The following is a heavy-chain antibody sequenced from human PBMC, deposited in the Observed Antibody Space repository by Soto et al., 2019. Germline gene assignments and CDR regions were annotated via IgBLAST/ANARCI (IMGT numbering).Heavy chain of an antibody. CDR1: AFSLGTVGRG. D-gene: IGHD4-17*01. J-gene: IGHJ5*02. V-gene: IGHV2-5*01. Sequence: TLVTGTETLAXSYSFSAFSLGTVGRGFVWIRQPPVQALEWPALIYWNDDERYRQSLKNRLTITKDTSKKQVALTLTNIEPVETPTYYCAHRGYGKYPRDNWSDPWGQGNLV. CDR2: IYWNDDE. CDR3: AHRGYGKYPRDNWSDP.